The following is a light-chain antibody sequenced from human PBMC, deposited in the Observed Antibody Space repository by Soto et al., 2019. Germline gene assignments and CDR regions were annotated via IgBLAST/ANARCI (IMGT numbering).Light chain of an antibody. CDR3: QQYYSLPLT. J-gene: IGKJ4*01. Sequence: DIVMTQSPESLAVSLGERATINCKSSQSVFYSSNNKNYLTWYQQKPGQPPKLLIHWASTRESGVPDRFSGSGSETDFTLTISRLQAEDVAVYYCQQYYSLPLTFGGGTKVEIK. CDR2: WAS. V-gene: IGKV4-1*01. CDR1: QSVFYSSNNKNY.